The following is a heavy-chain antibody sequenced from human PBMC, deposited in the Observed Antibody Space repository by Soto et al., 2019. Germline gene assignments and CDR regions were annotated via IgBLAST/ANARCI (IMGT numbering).Heavy chain of an antibody. Sequence: EVQLVESGGGLIQPGGSLRLSCAASGFTVSSDYMSWVRQAPGKGLEWVSVIYPGGSTYYADSVKGRFTFSRDNSKNTLYLQMNSLRAEDTAVYYCARADGANPALFDPWGQGTLVTVSS. CDR3: ARADGANPALFDP. CDR2: IYPGGST. J-gene: IGHJ5*02. CDR1: GFTVSSDY. D-gene: IGHD2-15*01. V-gene: IGHV3-53*01.